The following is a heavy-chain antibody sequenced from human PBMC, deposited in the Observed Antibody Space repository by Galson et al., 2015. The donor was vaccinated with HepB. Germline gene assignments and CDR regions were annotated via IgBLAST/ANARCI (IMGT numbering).Heavy chain of an antibody. D-gene: IGHD6-19*01. CDR1: GFTFSSYS. V-gene: IGHV3-30*04. CDR2: ISHDGRNT. Sequence: SLRLSCAASGFTFSSYSIHWVREAPGKGLEWVAIISHDGRNTYYAYSVKGRFTISRDNSRNTLYLQMNGLRSDDTAVYYCARERGAGWYEGNDYWGQGTRDVVSS. CDR3: ARERGAGWYEGNDY. J-gene: IGHJ4*02.